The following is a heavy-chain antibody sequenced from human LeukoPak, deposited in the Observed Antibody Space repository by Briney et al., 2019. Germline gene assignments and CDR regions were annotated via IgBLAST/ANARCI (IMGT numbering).Heavy chain of an antibody. V-gene: IGHV1-2*02. D-gene: IGHD1-26*01. CDR3: ARDLSVGATSSDY. J-gene: IGHJ4*02. Sequence: ASVQVSCKPSGYTFTGYYMHWVRPAPGQGLEWMGWINPNSGGTNYAQKFQGRVTMNRDTSISTAYMELSRLRSDDTAVYYCARDLSVGATSSDYWGQGTLVTVSS. CDR1: GYTFTGYY. CDR2: INPNSGGT.